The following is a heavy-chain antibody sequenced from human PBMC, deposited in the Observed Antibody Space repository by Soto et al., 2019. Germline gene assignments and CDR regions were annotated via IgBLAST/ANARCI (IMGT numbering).Heavy chain of an antibody. J-gene: IGHJ6*02. CDR1: GFTFSIYS. Sequence: PGGSLRLSCAASGFTFSIYSMNCVRQAPGKGLEWISYISSTSSTIYYADSVKGRFTISRDNAKNSLYLQMNSLRAEDTAVYYCATFYGSGSYFPDHYYYGMGVWGQGTAVTVSS. CDR3: ATFYGSGSYFPDHYYYGMGV. CDR2: ISSTSSTI. D-gene: IGHD3-10*01. V-gene: IGHV3-48*01.